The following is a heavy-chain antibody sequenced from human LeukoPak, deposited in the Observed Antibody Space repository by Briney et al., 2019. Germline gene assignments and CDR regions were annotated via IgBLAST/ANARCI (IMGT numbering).Heavy chain of an antibody. CDR2: IFHSGST. D-gene: IGHD3-10*01. J-gene: IGHJ6*04. CDR3: ARASGSYGSGSYYYSGMDV. Sequence: SETLSLTCAVSGYSIGSGFYWGWIRQPPGKGLEWIGSIFHSGSTYYNPSLKSRVTISVDTSKNQFSLKLSSVTAADTALYYCARASGSYGSGSYYYSGMDVWGKGTTVSVSS. CDR1: GYSIGSGFY. V-gene: IGHV4-38-2*01.